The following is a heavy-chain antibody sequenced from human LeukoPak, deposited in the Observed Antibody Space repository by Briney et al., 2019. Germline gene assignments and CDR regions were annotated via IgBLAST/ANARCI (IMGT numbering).Heavy chain of an antibody. CDR3: AHRPGDSDASDI. J-gene: IGHJ3*02. CDR2: ITSSSSYI. CDR1: GLTFSSYS. Sequence: GGSLRLSCAASGLTFSSYSMNWVRQAPGKGLEWVSSITSSSSYIYYADSVKGRFTISRDNAKNSLYLQMNSLRAEDTAVYYCAHRPGDSDASDIWGQGTMVTVSS. D-gene: IGHD4-17*01. V-gene: IGHV3-21*01.